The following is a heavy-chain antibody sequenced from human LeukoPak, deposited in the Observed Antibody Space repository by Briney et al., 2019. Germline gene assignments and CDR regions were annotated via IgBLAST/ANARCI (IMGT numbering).Heavy chain of an antibody. Sequence: GGSLRLSCAASGFTFSDYYMSWIRQAPGKGLEWVSSISSSSSYIYYADSVKGRFTISRDNSKNTLYLQMNSLRAEDTAIYYCAKNGDRGAYCSGGSCYPYYYYYIDVWGKGTTVAISS. J-gene: IGHJ6*03. V-gene: IGHV3-11*03. CDR1: GFTFSDYY. CDR3: AKNGDRGAYCSGGSCYPYYYYYIDV. CDR2: ISSSSSYI. D-gene: IGHD2-15*01.